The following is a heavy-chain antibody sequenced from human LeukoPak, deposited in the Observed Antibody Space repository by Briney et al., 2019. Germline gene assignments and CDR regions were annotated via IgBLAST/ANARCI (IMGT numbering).Heavy chain of an antibody. D-gene: IGHD4-17*01. V-gene: IGHV1-69*04. J-gene: IGHJ4*02. CDR3: ASGPLGDYGDYGLDY. CDR2: IIPILGIA. CDR1: GGTFSSYA. Sequence: SVKVSCKASGGTFSSYAISWVRQAPGQELEWMGRIIPILGIANYAQKFQGRVTITADKSTSTAYMELSSLRSEDTAVYYCASGPLGDYGDYGLDYWGQGTLVTVSS.